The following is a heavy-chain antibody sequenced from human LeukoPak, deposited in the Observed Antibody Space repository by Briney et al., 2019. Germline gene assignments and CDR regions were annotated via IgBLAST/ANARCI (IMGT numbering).Heavy chain of an antibody. V-gene: IGHV4-39*01. CDR2: IYYSGST. D-gene: IGHD3-10*01. Sequence: PSETLSLTCTVSGGSISSRNYYWGWIRQPPGNGLEWIGSIYYSGSTYYNPSLKSRVTISVDTSKNQFSLKLSFVTAAETAVYYCAGERIYYGLDVWGQGTTVTVSS. CDR1: GGSISSRNYY. J-gene: IGHJ6*02. CDR3: AGERIYYGLDV.